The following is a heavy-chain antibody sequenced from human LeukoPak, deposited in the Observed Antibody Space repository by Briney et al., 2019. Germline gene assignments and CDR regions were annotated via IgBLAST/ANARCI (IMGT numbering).Heavy chain of an antibody. CDR3: ARERASLYFDY. Sequence: SQTLSLTCAVSGGSISSGGYSWSWIRQPPGKGLEWIGYIYHSGSTYHNPSLKSRVTISVDRSKNQFSLKLSSVTAADTAVYYCARERASLYFDYWGQGTLVTVSS. CDR1: GGSISSGGYS. CDR2: IYHSGST. J-gene: IGHJ4*02. V-gene: IGHV4-30-2*01.